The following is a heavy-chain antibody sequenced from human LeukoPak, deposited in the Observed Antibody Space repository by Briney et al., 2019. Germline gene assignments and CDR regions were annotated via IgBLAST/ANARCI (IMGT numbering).Heavy chain of an antibody. D-gene: IGHD5-24*01. Sequence: ASVKVSCKASGYTFTSYDINWVRQATGQGLEWMGWINPNSGGTNYAQKFQGRVTMTRDTSISTAYMELSRLRSDDTAVYYCARMAEDYWGQGTLVTVSS. J-gene: IGHJ4*02. CDR2: INPNSGGT. CDR1: GYTFTSYD. CDR3: ARMAEDY. V-gene: IGHV1-2*02.